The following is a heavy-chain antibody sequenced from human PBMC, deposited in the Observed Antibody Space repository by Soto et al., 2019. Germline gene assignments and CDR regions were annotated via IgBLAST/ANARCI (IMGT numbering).Heavy chain of an antibody. CDR1: GFSVSDNY. D-gene: IGHD6-25*01. CDR2: IYRGDAT. CDR3: ARDRSDSSRDDSFDI. V-gene: IGHV3-53*01. J-gene: IGHJ3*02. Sequence: PGGSLRLSCAVSGFSVSDNYMSWVRQAPGKGLEWVSVIYRGDATHYADSVKGRFTISRDNSKNTVYLQMNSLRAEDTAVYYCARDRSDSSRDDSFDIWGQGTVVTVSS.